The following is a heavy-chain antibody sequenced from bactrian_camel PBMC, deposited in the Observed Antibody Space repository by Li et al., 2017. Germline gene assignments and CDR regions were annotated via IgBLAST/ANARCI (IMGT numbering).Heavy chain of an antibody. Sequence: HVQLVESGGGSVQAGGSLRLSCTASGFTFVDSDMGWFRRAPGNECELVSTISPDGTTYYADSVKGRFTISQDSAKNILFLQMTALKPEDTAVCYCAFAVVGGGLWYDTYEYHYWGQGTQVTVS. CDR3: AFAVVGGGLWYDTYEYHY. J-gene: IGHJ4*01. CDR1: GFTFVDSD. V-gene: IGHV3S55*01. D-gene: IGHD5*01. CDR2: ISPDGTT.